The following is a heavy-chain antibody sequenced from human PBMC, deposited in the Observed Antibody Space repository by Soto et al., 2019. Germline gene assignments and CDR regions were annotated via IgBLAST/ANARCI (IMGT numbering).Heavy chain of an antibody. Sequence: PGGSLRLSCAASGFTFDDYAMHWVRQAPGKGLEWVSGISWNSGSIGYADSVKGRFTISRDNAKNSLYLQMNSLRAEDTALYYCAKIGIAGPAYYYYMDVSGKGTTVTVSS. CDR1: GFTFDDYA. CDR2: ISWNSGSI. CDR3: AKIGIAGPAYYYYMDV. J-gene: IGHJ6*03. D-gene: IGHD6-13*01. V-gene: IGHV3-9*01.